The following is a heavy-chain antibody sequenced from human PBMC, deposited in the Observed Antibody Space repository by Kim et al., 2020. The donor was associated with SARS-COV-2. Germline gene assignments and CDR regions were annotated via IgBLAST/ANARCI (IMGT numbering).Heavy chain of an antibody. Sequence: SETLSLTCTVSGGSISSYYWSWIRQPPGKGLEWIGYICYSGSTIYNPSLKRRVTISVDTNKNQFSLKLSSMTAADTAVYYCARAIQPLLYSYYYMDVWA. CDR2: ICYSGST. V-gene: IGHV4-59*01. D-gene: IGHD5-18*01. J-gene: IGHJ6*03. CDR3: ARAIQPLLYSYYYMDV. CDR1: GGSISSYY.